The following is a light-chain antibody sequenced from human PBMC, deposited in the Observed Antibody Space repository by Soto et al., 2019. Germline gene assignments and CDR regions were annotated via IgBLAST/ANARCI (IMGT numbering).Light chain of an antibody. CDR3: QQYGSSGT. J-gene: IGKJ1*01. Sequence: VLTQSPGTLSLSPGQRATLSCRATQSVSNNYLTCYPQKPGQPPRLLIYGASNRATGIPDRFSGSGSGTDFTLTISRLEPEDFAVYYCQQYGSSGTFGQGTKVDSK. CDR1: QSVSNNY. V-gene: IGKV3-20*01. CDR2: GAS.